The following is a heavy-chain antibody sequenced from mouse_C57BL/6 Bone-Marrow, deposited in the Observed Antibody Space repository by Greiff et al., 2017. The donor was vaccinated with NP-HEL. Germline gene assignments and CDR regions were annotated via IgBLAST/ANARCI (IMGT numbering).Heavy chain of an antibody. D-gene: IGHD3-2*02. V-gene: IGHV1-5*01. CDR1: GYTFTSYW. Sequence: VHVKQSGTVLARPGASVKMSCKTSGYTFTSYWMHWVKQRPGQGLEWIGAIHPGNSDTSYNQKFKGKAKLTAVTSASTAYMELSSLTNEDSAVYYCTRSPRGYGYYAMDYWGQGTSVTVSS. CDR3: TRSPRGYGYYAMDY. CDR2: IHPGNSDT. J-gene: IGHJ4*01.